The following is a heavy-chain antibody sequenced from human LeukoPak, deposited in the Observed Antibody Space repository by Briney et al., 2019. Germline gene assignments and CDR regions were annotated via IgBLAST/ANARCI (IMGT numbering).Heavy chain of an antibody. J-gene: IGHJ4*02. V-gene: IGHV3-21*04. CDR2: ITSSNNYI. D-gene: IGHD2-2*01. CDR3: ARWYCFSTSCYYDY. CDR1: GFTFSSYS. Sequence: GGSLRLSCAGSGFTFSSYSMNWVRQAPGKGLEWVSSITSSNNYIYYADSMKDRFTISRDHSSNTVYLQMNSLRAEDTAVYYCARWYCFSTSCYYDYWGQGILDTVSP.